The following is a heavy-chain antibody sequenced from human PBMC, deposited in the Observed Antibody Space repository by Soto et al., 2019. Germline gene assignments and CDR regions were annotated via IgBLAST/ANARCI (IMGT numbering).Heavy chain of an antibody. V-gene: IGHV4-39*01. CDR2: ISHTGTA. J-gene: IGHJ4*02. D-gene: IGHD3-10*01. CDR1: GGAISDNDYY. CDR3: ASRKSSPYFDY. Sequence: SDTLSLTYTVSGGAISDNDYYWSWIRHPPGKGLEWIGTISHTGTAYYNPSPKSRVAVSVGTPENQFSLNLRSVTVSDPAGYYCASRKSSPYFDYWGQGTLFNVAS.